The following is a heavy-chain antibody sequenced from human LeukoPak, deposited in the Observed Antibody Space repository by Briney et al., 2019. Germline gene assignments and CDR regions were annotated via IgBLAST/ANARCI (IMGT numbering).Heavy chain of an antibody. CDR1: GGSFSGYS. CDR3: AREEYSSDWYGHDS. V-gene: IGHV4-34*01. CDR2: INHSGGT. D-gene: IGHD6-13*01. Sequence: SETLSLTCAVYGGSFSGYSWNWIRQPPVKGLEWIGEINHSGGTNYNPSLKSRVTISVDTSKNQFSLRLTSVTAADTAFYYCAREEYSSDWYGHDSWGQGTLVTVSS. J-gene: IGHJ4*02.